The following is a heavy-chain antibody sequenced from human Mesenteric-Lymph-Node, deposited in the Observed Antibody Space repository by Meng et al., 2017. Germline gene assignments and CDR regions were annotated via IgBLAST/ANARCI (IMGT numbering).Heavy chain of an antibody. J-gene: IGHJ3*02. CDR1: GFTFSSYE. V-gene: IGHV3-21*05. D-gene: IGHD1-26*01. CDR3: ARSYSGSRSLWPHDAFDI. Sequence: GESLKISCAASGFTFSSYEMNWVRQAPGKGLEWVSYISSSSSYIYYADSVKGRFTISRDNAKNSLYLQMNSLRAEDTAVYYCARSYSGSRSLWPHDAFDIWGQGTMVTVSS. CDR2: ISSSSSYI.